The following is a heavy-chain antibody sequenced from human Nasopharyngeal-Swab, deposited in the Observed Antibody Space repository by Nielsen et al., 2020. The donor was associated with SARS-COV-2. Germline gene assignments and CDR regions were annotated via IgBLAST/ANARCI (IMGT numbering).Heavy chain of an antibody. D-gene: IGHD6-13*01. Sequence: GESLKISCAASGFTFSNYWMHWVRQAPGKGLVWVSRIYSDGTSKIYADSVKGRFTISRDNSKNTLYLQMNSLRVEDTAVYYCARDDIAAADYYFDYWGQGTLVTVSS. J-gene: IGHJ4*02. CDR1: GFTFSNYW. V-gene: IGHV3-74*01. CDR2: IYSDGTSK. CDR3: ARDDIAAADYYFDY.